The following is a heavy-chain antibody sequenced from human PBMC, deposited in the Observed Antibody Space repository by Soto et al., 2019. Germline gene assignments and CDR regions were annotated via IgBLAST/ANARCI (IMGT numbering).Heavy chain of an antibody. D-gene: IGHD6-19*01. CDR2: ISASGDST. V-gene: IGHV3-23*01. CDR3: AKDLLQWLVVGHDAFDI. CDR1: GFTFTTYG. J-gene: IGHJ3*02. Sequence: EVQLLESGGGLVQPGGSLRLSCVASGFTFTTYGMNWVPQAPGKGLEWVSGISASGDSTFNADSVKGRFTISRDNSKNTLYLQMNSLRAEDTAVYYCAKDLLQWLVVGHDAFDIWGQGTMVTVSS.